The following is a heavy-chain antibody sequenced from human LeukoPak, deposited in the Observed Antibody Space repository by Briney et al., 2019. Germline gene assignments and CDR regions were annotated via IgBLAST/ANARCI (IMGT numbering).Heavy chain of an antibody. J-gene: IGHJ6*03. CDR3: ARSPTVTTYYYYYYMDV. Sequence: SETLSLTCTVSGGSISSYYWSWIRQPAGKGLEWIGRIYTSGSTNYNPSLKSRVTVSVDTSKNQFSLKLSSVTAADTAVYYCARSPTVTTYYYYYYMDVWGKGTTVTVSS. CDR2: IYTSGST. V-gene: IGHV4-4*07. CDR1: GGSISSYY. D-gene: IGHD4-17*01.